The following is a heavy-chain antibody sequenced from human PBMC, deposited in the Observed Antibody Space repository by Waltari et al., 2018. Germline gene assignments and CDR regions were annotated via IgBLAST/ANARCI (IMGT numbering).Heavy chain of an antibody. CDR1: GFTFSSYA. CDR2: ISYDGSNK. Sequence: QVQLVESGGGVVQPGRSLRLSCAASGFTFSSYAMHWVRQAPGKGLEWVAVISYDGSNKYYADSVKGRFTISRDNSKNTLYLQMNSLRAEDTAVYYCAGTYGSGSYPHYWGQGTLVTVSS. CDR3: AGTYGSGSYPHY. J-gene: IGHJ4*02. D-gene: IGHD3-10*01. V-gene: IGHV3-30-3*01.